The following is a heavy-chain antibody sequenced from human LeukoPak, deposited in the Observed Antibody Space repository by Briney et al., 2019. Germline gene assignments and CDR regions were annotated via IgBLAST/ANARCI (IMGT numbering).Heavy chain of an antibody. D-gene: IGHD1-26*01. CDR3: AKDMISGNAEYDAFDI. J-gene: IGHJ3*02. V-gene: IGHV3-23*01. CDR1: GITFHIFA. Sequence: PGGSLRLSCAASGITFHIFAFHWVRQPPGKGLEWVSAIGGGDTYYADSVWGRFTISRDDSKRMVHLQMDILRAEDTAIYYCAKDMISGNAEYDAFDIWGRGTLVTVSS. CDR2: IGGGDT.